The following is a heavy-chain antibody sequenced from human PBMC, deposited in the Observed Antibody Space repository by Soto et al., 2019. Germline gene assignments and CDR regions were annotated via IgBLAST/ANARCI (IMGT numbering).Heavy chain of an antibody. Sequence: ASVKVSCKASGGTFSSYAISWVRQAPGQGLEWMGGIIPIFGTANYAQKFQGRVTITADESTSTAYIELSSLRSEDTAVYYCARDLVDYGDYEIVDYWYFDLWGRGALVTVSS. CDR3: ARDLVDYGDYEIVDYWYFDL. CDR1: GGTFSSYA. CDR2: IIPIFGTA. D-gene: IGHD4-17*01. J-gene: IGHJ2*01. V-gene: IGHV1-69*13.